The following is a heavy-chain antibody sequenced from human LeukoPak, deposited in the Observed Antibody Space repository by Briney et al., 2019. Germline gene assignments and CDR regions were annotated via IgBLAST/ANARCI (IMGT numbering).Heavy chain of an antibody. D-gene: IGHD3-10*01. CDR1: GGSISIYN. V-gene: IGHV4-4*07. J-gene: IGHJ6*03. CDR2: IYTSGTI. CDR3: ARVVASYRNYYYMDV. Sequence: PSETLSLTCAVSGGSISIYNWSWIRQTAGKGLEWIGRIYTSGTITYNPSLTSRVTMSVDTSMNHFSLKLSSVTAADTAVYYCARVVASYRNYYYMDVWGKGTTVTVSS.